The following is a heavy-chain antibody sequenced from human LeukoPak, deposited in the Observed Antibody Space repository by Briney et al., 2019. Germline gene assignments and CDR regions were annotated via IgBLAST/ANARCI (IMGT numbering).Heavy chain of an antibody. Sequence: PGGSLRLSCAASGFTFSRYWMSWVRQAPGKGLEWVASINQDESAKYYVDSVKGRFTISRDNAKNSLYLQMNSLRAEDTAVYYCASLPRIAGRPDLDYWGQGTLVTVSS. CDR2: INQDESAK. V-gene: IGHV3-7*01. J-gene: IGHJ4*02. D-gene: IGHD6-6*01. CDR3: ASLPRIAGRPDLDY. CDR1: GFTFSRYW.